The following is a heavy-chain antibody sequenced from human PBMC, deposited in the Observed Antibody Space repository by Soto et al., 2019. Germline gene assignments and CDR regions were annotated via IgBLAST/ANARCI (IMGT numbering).Heavy chain of an antibody. Sequence: PSETLSLTCAVYGGSFSGYYWSWIRQPPGKGREWIGEINHSGSTNYSPSLKSRVTISVDTSKNQFSLKLSSVTAADTAVYYCARGLRYCSSTSCYRVSWFDPWGQGTLVTVSS. CDR1: GGSFSGYY. CDR3: ARGLRYCSSTSCYRVSWFDP. CDR2: INHSGST. D-gene: IGHD2-2*01. J-gene: IGHJ5*02. V-gene: IGHV4-34*01.